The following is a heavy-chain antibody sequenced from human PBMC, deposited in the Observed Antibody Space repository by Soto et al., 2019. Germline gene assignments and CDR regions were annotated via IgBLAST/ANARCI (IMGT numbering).Heavy chain of an antibody. CDR2: IYYSGST. CDR3: ARGSQWLVYYFDY. D-gene: IGHD6-19*01. CDR1: GGSISSYY. V-gene: IGHV4-59*01. Sequence: SETLSLTCTVSGGSISSYYWSWIRQPPGKGLEWIGYIYYSGSTSYNPSLKSRVTISVDTSKNQFSLKLSSVTAADTAVHYCARGSQWLVYYFDYWGQGTLVTVSS. J-gene: IGHJ4*02.